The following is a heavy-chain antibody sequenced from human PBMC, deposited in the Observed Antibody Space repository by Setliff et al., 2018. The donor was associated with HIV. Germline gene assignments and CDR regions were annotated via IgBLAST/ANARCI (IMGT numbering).Heavy chain of an antibody. CDR1: GYIYTNYA. CDR2: INCGNGAT. D-gene: IGHD6-19*01. V-gene: IGHV1-3*01. J-gene: IGHJ4*02. CDR3: ARGPPGSSIGWYVGY. Sequence: GASVKVSCKASGYIYTNYAIHWVRQAPGQGLEWMGWINCGNGATKYAQNFQDRFTITTDTSASTVYMELRSLRSEDTAVYYCARGPPGSSIGWYVGYWGQGTLVTVSS.